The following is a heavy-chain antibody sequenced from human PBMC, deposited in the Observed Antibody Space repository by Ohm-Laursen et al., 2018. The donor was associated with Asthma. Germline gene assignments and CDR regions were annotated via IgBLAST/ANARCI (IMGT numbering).Heavy chain of an antibody. CDR3: ARDSGWNALDY. D-gene: IGHD1-1*01. V-gene: IGHV3-7*05. CDR2: IKPDGTEN. J-gene: IGHJ4*02. Sequence: SLRLSCSASGFPFNTSWMTWVRQAPGKGLEWVANIKPDGTENAYLDSVRGRFTISKDNAKNSLFLQMNSLRGEDTALYYCARDSGWNALDYWGQGTLVTVSS. CDR1: GFPFNTSW.